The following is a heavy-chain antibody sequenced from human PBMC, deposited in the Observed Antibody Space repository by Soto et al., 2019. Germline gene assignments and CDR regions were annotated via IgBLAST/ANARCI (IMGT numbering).Heavy chain of an antibody. CDR2: ISAYNGNT. CDR1: GYTFTSYG. D-gene: IGHD2-15*01. V-gene: IGHV1-18*01. Sequence: ASVKVSCKASGYTFTSYGISWVRQAPGQGLEWMGWISAYNGNTNYAQKLQGRVTMTTDTSTSTAYMELRSLRSDDTAVYYCARVDLCSGGSCYFLVDYWGQGTLVTVSS. CDR3: ARVDLCSGGSCYFLVDY. J-gene: IGHJ4*02.